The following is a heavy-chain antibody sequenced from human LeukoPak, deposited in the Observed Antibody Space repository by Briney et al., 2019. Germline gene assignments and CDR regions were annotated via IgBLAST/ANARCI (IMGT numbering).Heavy chain of an antibody. CDR3: ARDQGPRNSNYFNWFDP. CDR1: GGSISSYY. CDR2: IYTSGST. J-gene: IGHJ5*02. V-gene: IGHV4-4*07. Sequence: SETVSLTCTVSGGSISSYYWSWIRQPAGKGLEWIGRIYTSGSTNYNPSLKSRVTMSVDTSKNQFSLKLSSVTAADTAVYYCARDQGPRNSNYFNWFDPWGQGTLVTVSS. D-gene: IGHD4-11*01.